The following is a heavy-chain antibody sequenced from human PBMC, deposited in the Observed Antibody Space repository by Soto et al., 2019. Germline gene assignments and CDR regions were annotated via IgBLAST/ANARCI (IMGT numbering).Heavy chain of an antibody. CDR3: AKDRRHDILTGSSLAGGDV. CDR1: GFTFSSYA. V-gene: IGHV3-23*01. CDR2: ISGSGGST. D-gene: IGHD3-9*01. Sequence: GGSLRLSCAASGFTFSSYAMSWVRQAPGKGLEWVSAISGSGGSTYYADSVKGRFTISRDNSKNTLYLQMNSLRAEDTAVYYCAKDRRHDILTGSSLAGGDVWGKGTTVTVSS. J-gene: IGHJ6*04.